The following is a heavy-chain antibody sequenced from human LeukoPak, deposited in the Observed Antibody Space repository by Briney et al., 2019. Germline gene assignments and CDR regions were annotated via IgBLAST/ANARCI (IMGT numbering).Heavy chain of an antibody. J-gene: IGHJ4*02. D-gene: IGHD6-19*01. CDR1: GFTFNLYA. V-gene: IGHV3-23*01. CDR2: ITGSGDST. Sequence: PGGSLRLSCTASGFTFNLYAMTWVRQAPGKGLEWVSAITGSGDSTYYADSVKGRFTISRDNSKNTVCLQMNSLRVDDTAVYYCANSKVADFHYWGQGTRVTVSS. CDR3: ANSKVADFHY.